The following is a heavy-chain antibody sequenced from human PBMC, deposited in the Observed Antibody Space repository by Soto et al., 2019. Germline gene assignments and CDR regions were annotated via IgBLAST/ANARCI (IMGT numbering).Heavy chain of an antibody. J-gene: IGHJ6*02. CDR1: GGSFSGYY. CDR3: ARAKGVVIGYYYYYGMDV. Sequence: SETLSLTCAVYGGSFSGYYLSWIRQPPGKGLEWIGEINHSGSTNYNPSLKSRVTISVDTSKNQFSLKLSSVTAADTAVYYCARAKGVVIGYYYYYGMDVWGQGTTVTVSS. V-gene: IGHV4-34*01. D-gene: IGHD3-3*01. CDR2: INHSGST.